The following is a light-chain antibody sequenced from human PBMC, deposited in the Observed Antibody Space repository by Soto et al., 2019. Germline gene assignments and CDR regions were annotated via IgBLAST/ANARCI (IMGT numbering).Light chain of an antibody. Sequence: EIVLTQSPATLSLSPGERATLSCRASQSVSSNSLAWYQQKPGQAPRLLIYGASTRATGIPDRFSGSGSGTDFTLTISRLEAEDFAVYRCQQYISTPWSFGQGTKVEIK. CDR1: QSVSSNS. CDR3: QQYISTPWS. CDR2: GAS. V-gene: IGKV3-20*01. J-gene: IGKJ1*01.